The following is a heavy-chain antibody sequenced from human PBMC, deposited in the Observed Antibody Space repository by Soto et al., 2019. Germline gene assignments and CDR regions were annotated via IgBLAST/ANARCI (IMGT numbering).Heavy chain of an antibody. Sequence: EVQLLESGVGLVQPGGSLRLSCAASGFTFSSHAVSWVRQAPGKGLEWVSGITGGGGNTLYADSVKGRFTTFRDNSNNTVYLQLSSLRAEDTAIYSCAKGGSSSWRSYWYFDLWGRGTLVTVSS. V-gene: IGHV3-23*01. CDR1: GFTFSSHA. CDR3: AKGGSSSWRSYWYFDL. J-gene: IGHJ2*01. CDR2: ITGGGGNT. D-gene: IGHD6-13*01.